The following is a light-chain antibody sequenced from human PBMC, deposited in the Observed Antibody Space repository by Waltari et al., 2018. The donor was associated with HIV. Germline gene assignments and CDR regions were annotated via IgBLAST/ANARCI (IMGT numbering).Light chain of an antibody. CDR3: YSTDSSDWV. Sequence: SYELTQPPSVSVSPGHTARITCSGDALPKKYAYWYQQKSGQAPVLVIYEDSKRPSGIPESFSGSSSGTMATLTISGAQVEDEADYYCYSTDSSDWVFGGGTKLTVL. CDR1: ALPKKY. V-gene: IGLV3-10*01. CDR2: EDS. J-gene: IGLJ3*02.